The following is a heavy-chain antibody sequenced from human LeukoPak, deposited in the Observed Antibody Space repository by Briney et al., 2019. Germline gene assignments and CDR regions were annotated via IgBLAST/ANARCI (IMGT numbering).Heavy chain of an antibody. CDR3: AREAGKRYSGRRSAFDI. D-gene: IGHD5-12*01. V-gene: IGHV4-34*01. CDR2: INHSGST. Sequence: PSETLSLTCAVYGGSFSGYYWSWNRQPPGKGLEWIGEINHSGSTNYNPSLKSRVTISVDTSKNQFSLKLSSVTAADTAVYYCAREAGKRYSGRRSAFDIWGQGTMVTVSS. J-gene: IGHJ3*02. CDR1: GGSFSGYY.